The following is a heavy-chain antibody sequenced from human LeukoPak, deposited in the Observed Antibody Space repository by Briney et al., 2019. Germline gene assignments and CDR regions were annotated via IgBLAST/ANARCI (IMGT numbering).Heavy chain of an antibody. V-gene: IGHV3-7*03. CDR2: IKGDGSKK. CDR3: ESTTGP. D-gene: IGHD1-7*01. Sequence: GGSLRLSCAASGFMFEHYWMRWVRQAPGKGLEWVATIKGDGSKKDYVDSMRGRFTVSIDNAKNSLYLQMSSLRVEDTAIYYCESTTGPWGQGTLVTVSS. CDR1: GFMFEHYW. J-gene: IGHJ5*02.